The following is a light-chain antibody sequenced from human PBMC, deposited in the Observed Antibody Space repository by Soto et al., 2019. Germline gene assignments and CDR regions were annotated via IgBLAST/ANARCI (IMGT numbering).Light chain of an antibody. J-gene: IGKJ4*01. V-gene: IGKV4-1*01. Sequence: DIVMTQSPDSLAVSLGERATINCKSSQSVFYSSNNRNYLAWYQQKPGQPPKLLFYWASTRESGVPDRFSGSGSGTDFTLAISSLQAEDVAVYYCQQYYRPPLTFGGGTKVEIK. CDR1: QSVFYSSNNRNY. CDR3: QQYYRPPLT. CDR2: WAS.